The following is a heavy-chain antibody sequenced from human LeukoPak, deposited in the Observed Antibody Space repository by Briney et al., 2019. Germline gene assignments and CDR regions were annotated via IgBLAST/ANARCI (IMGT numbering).Heavy chain of an antibody. D-gene: IGHD3-10*01. V-gene: IGHV4-61*08. CDR2: IYNNGTT. CDR1: GGSVSSGGYY. CDR3: AKTYYSSSGSWD. Sequence: SETLSLTCTVSGGSVSSGGYYWNWIRQPPGKGLEWIGYIYNNGTTDYNPSLKSRVTISLDTSKNQFSLRLNSVTAADTAVYYCAKTYYSSSGSWDWGQGTLVTVSS. J-gene: IGHJ1*01.